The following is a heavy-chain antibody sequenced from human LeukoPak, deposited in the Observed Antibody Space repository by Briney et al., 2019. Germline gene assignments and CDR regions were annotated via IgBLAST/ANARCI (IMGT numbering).Heavy chain of an antibody. D-gene: IGHD2-2*01. CDR3: ARDGQYCSSTSCRYYYYYYMDV. Sequence: SETLSLTCTVSGGSISSGSYYWSWIRQPAGKGLEWIGRIYTSGSTNYNPSLKSRVTMSVDTSKNQFSLKLSSVTAADTAVYYCARDGQYCSSTSCRYYYYYYMDVWGKGTTVTVSS. J-gene: IGHJ6*03. CDR2: IYTSGST. V-gene: IGHV4-61*02. CDR1: GGSISSGSYY.